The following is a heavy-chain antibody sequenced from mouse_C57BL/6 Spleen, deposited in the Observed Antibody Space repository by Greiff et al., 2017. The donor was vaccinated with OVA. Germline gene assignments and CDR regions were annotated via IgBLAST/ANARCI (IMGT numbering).Heavy chain of an antibody. J-gene: IGHJ4*01. CDR3: ARRGYYSNHGAMDY. Sequence: QVQLKQSGAELVRPGASVKLSCKASGYTFTDYYINWVKQRPGQGLEWIARIYPGSGNTYYNEKFKGKATLTAEKSSSTAYMQLSSLTSEDSAVYFCARRGYYSNHGAMDYWGQGTSVTVSS. CDR2: IYPGSGNT. V-gene: IGHV1-76*01. D-gene: IGHD2-5*01. CDR1: GYTFTDYY.